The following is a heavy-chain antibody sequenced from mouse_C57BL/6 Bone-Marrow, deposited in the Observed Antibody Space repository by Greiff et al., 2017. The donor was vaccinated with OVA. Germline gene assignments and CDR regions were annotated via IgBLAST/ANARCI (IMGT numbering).Heavy chain of an antibody. J-gene: IGHJ1*03. Sequence: EVMLVESGGGLVKPGGSLKLSCAASGFTFSSYTMSWVRQTPEKRLEWVATISGGGGNTYYPDSVKGRFTISRDNAKNTLYLQMSSLRSEDTALYYCARTIYYDYAYWYFDVWGTGTTVTVSS. CDR3: ARTIYYDYAYWYFDV. D-gene: IGHD2-4*01. CDR1: GFTFSSYT. V-gene: IGHV5-9*01. CDR2: ISGGGGNT.